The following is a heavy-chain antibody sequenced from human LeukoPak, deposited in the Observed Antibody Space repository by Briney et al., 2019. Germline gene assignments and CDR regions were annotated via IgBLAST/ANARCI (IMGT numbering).Heavy chain of an antibody. CDR1: GGSISSSNW. CDR3: ARVYGDYLFDY. V-gene: IGHV4-4*02. Sequence: PSETLSLTCAVSGGSISSSNWWSWVRQPPGKGLEWIGYIHYTGSTNYNPSLKSRVTISLDTSKKYFSLNLTSVTAADTAVYYCARVYGDYLFDYWGQGTLVTVSS. CDR2: IHYTGST. J-gene: IGHJ4*02. D-gene: IGHD4-17*01.